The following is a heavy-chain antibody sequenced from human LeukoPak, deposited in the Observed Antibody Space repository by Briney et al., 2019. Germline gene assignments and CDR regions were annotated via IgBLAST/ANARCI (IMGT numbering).Heavy chain of an antibody. Sequence: GGSLRLSCAASAFTFSSYSMNWVRQAPGKGLEWVSSISSSSSYIYYADSVKGRFTISRDNAKNSLYLQMNSLRAEDTAVYYCARDKGEEFHDAFDIWGQGTMVTVSS. CDR1: AFTFSSYS. D-gene: IGHD1-26*01. J-gene: IGHJ3*02. V-gene: IGHV3-21*01. CDR2: ISSSSSYI. CDR3: ARDKGEEFHDAFDI.